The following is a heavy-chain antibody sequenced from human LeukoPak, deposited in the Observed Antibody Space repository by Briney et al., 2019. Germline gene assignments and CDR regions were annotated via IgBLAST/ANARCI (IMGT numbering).Heavy chain of an antibody. CDR2: IRYDGSNK. J-gene: IGHJ6*03. D-gene: IGHD3-10*01. CDR3: AKTDYYGSGSYQIYYYYMDV. V-gene: IGHV3-30*02. Sequence: GGSLRLSCAASGFTFSSYGMHWVRQAPGKGLEWVAFIRYDGSNKYYADSVKGRFTISRDNSKNTLYLQMNSLRAEDTAVYYCAKTDYYGSGSYQIYYYYMDVWGKGTTVTISS. CDR1: GFTFSSYG.